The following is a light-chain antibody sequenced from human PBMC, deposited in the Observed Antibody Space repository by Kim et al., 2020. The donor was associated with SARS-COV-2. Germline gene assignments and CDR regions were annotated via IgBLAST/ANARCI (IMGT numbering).Light chain of an antibody. CDR1: SIGLQS. CDR3: QVWDTGSDHPI. V-gene: IGLV3-21*04. J-gene: IGLJ2*01. Sequence: PGKTARFPCGEKSIGLQSFHWYQQKPGQAPVLVIYYDTDRPSGIPERFSGSNSGNTATLTISRVEAGDEADYYCQVWDTGSDHPIFGGGTKVTVL. CDR2: YDT.